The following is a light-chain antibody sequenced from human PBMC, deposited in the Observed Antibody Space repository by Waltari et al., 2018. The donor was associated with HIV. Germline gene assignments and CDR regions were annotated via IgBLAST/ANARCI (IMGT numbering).Light chain of an antibody. CDR1: SLRTYY. Sequence: SSDLTQDPAVSVALGQTVRITCQGDSLRTYYAAWNRQKPVQAPILVIFNGNIRPSGIPHSFSGSASGNTASLSIPGARAEDEADYYGDSRDRAGTYYGCGPGAEVTV. CDR2: NGN. J-gene: IGLJ1*01. V-gene: IGLV3-19*01. CDR3: DSRDRAGTYYG.